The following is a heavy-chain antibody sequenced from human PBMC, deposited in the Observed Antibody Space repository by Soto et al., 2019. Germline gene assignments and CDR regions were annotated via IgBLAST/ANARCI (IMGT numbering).Heavy chain of an antibody. Sequence: EVQVLESGGGLIQSGGSLRLSCVFSEFAFSTFGMSWVRQAPGKGLESVSSISAIGDSTFHADSVKGRFSISRDNSKNTLYLQMNSLRAEDTAVFYCAKLSDPFYYDSSLEDWGQGTLVTVSS. V-gene: IGHV3-23*01. D-gene: IGHD3-22*01. CDR3: AKLSDPFYYDSSLED. CDR2: ISAIGDST. J-gene: IGHJ4*02. CDR1: EFAFSTFG.